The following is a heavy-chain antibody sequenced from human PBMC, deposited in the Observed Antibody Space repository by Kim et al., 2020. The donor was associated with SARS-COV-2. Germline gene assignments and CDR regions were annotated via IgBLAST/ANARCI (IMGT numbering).Heavy chain of an antibody. CDR3: ARRKMLDYYYYGMDV. V-gene: IGHV1-3*01. J-gene: IGHJ6*02. D-gene: IGHD2-8*01. CDR1: GYTFTSYA. Sequence: ASVKVSCKASGYTFTSYAMHWVRQAPGQRLEWMGWINAGNGNTKYSQKFQGRVTITRDTSASTAYMELSSLRSEDTAVYYCARRKMLDYYYYGMDVWGQGTTVTVSS. CDR2: INAGNGNT.